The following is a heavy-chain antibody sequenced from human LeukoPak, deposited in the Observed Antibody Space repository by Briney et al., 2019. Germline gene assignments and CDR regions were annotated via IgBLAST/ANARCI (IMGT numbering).Heavy chain of an antibody. J-gene: IGHJ5*02. CDR1: GYTFTGYY. V-gene: IGHV1-2*02. CDR2: INPNSGGT. D-gene: IGHD3-3*01. CDR3: ARRNGGRFLEWLAHHTHDNWFDP. Sequence: ASVKVSCKASGYTFTGYYMHRVRQAPGQGLEWMGWINPNSGGTNYAQKLQGRVTMTTDTSTSTAYMELRSLRSDDTAVYYCARRNGGRFLEWLAHHTHDNWFDPWGQGTLVTVSS.